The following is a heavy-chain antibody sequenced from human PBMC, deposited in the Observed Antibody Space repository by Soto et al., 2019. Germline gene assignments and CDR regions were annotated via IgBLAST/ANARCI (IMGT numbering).Heavy chain of an antibody. D-gene: IGHD1-26*01. Sequence: GGSLRLSCEASGFRFSDYTMSLVRQSPGKGLQWVSSISSGGSFIHVAESLKGRLTVSRDNAKNSVFLELSSLRAEDTAVYYCARYSVGWYEYWGQGTLVTVSS. CDR3: ARYSVGWYEY. V-gene: IGHV3-21*06. CDR1: GFRFSDYT. J-gene: IGHJ5*01. CDR2: ISSGGSFI.